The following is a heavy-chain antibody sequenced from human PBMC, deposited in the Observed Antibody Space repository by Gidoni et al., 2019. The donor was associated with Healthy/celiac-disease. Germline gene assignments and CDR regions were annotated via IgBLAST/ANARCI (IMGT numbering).Heavy chain of an antibody. CDR3: ARGNSSPKGMDDY. CDR1: GYTFTSYY. V-gene: IGHV1-46*01. Sequence: QVQLVQSGAEVKKPGASVKVSCKASGYTFTSYYMPWVRPAPGQGLEWMGRINPSGGSTSYAQKFQGRVTMTRDTSTSTVYMELSSLRSEDTAVYYCARGNSSPKGMDDYWGQGTLVTVSS. CDR2: INPSGGST. D-gene: IGHD6-13*01. J-gene: IGHJ4*02.